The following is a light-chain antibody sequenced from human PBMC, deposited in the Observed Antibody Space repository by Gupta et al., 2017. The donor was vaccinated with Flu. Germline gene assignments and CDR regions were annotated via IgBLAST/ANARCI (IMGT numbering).Light chain of an antibody. V-gene: IGLV2-23*02. CDR1: TSDVGSYNL. Sequence: SALTQPASVSGSPGQSITISCTGTTSDVGSYNLVSWYQQHPGKAPKLMIYEDAKRPSGVSYRFSGSKSDNTASLTISGLQAEDEADYYCSSYAGRGTFGYVFGTGTKVTVL. J-gene: IGLJ1*01. CDR3: SSYAGRGTFGYV. CDR2: EDA.